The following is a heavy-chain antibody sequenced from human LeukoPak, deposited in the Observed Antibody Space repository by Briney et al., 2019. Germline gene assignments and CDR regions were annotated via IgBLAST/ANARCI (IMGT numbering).Heavy chain of an antibody. CDR1: GFTFSTYG. V-gene: IGHV3-33*01. D-gene: IGHD2-21*02. Sequence: GGSLRLSCAASGFTFSTYGMHWVRQAPGKGLEWVAAVWFDGSNKYYADSVRGRFTVSRDNSKNTLYLQMNSLRAEDTAVYYCARDASGGDLPFDYWGQGTLVTVSS. CDR3: ARDASGGDLPFDY. CDR2: VWFDGSNK. J-gene: IGHJ4*02.